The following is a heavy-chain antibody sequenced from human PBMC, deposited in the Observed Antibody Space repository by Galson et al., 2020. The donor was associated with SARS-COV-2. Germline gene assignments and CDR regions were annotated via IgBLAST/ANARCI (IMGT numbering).Heavy chain of an antibody. V-gene: IGHV3-48*04. CDR1: GFTFSSYS. J-gene: IGHJ6*02. CDR3: ARVVVVPAAAAQGGDGLYYYGMDV. D-gene: IGHD2-2*01. CDR2: ISSSSSTI. Sequence: GESLKISCAASGFTFSSYSMNWVRQAPGKGLEWVSYISSSSSTIYYADSVKGRFTISRDNAKNSLYLQMNSLRAEDTAVYYCARVVVVPAAAAQGGDGLYYYGMDVWGQGTTVTVSS.